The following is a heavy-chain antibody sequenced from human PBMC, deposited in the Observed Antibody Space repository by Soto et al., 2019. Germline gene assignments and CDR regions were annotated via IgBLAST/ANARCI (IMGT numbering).Heavy chain of an antibody. CDR3: AHRFYPYRSGCEHGMFDY. CDR2: IYWDDDK. Sequence: QITLKESGPTRVKPTQTLTLPCTFARFSLSASGVGVAWIRQHPGKDLDWLASIYWDDDKRYSPSLKSRLTSNKDPSKNLVVLTMTNMDPVDTATYYCAHRFYPYRSGCEHGMFDYCGQGTLVTVSS. D-gene: IGHD6-19*01. CDR1: RFSLSASGVG. J-gene: IGHJ4*02. V-gene: IGHV2-5*02.